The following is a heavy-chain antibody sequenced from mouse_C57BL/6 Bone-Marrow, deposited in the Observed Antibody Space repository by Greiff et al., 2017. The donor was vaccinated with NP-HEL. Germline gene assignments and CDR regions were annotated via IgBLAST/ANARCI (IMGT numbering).Heavy chain of an antibody. J-gene: IGHJ2*01. D-gene: IGHD3-2*02. CDR3: ARRQLRLQYYFDY. V-gene: IGHV1-55*01. CDR1: GYTFTSYW. Sequence: QVQLQQPGAELVKPGASVKMSCKASGYTFTSYWITWVKQRPGQGLEWIGDIYPGSGSTNYNEKFKSKATLTVDTSSSTAYMQISSLTSEDSAVYYCARRQLRLQYYFDYWGQGTTLTVSS. CDR2: IYPGSGST.